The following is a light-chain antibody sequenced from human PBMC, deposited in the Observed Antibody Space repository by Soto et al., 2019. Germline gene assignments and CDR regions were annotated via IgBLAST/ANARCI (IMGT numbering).Light chain of an antibody. CDR2: VAS. Sequence: EIVMTQSPATLSVSPGARATLSCRASQSVSSNLAWYQQEPGQTPHLLIYVASTRATGIPARFSGSGSGTEFTLTISSLQPEDFAVYYCQQYNVWPLTFGGGTKVEFK. CDR3: QQYNVWPLT. J-gene: IGKJ4*01. V-gene: IGKV3-15*01. CDR1: QSVSSN.